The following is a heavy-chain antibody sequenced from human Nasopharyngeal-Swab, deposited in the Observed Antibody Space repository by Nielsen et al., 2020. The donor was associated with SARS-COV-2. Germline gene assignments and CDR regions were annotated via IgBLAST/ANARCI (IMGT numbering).Heavy chain of an antibody. V-gene: IGHV3-23*01. CDR1: GFTFSSYA. CDR2: ISGSGGST. J-gene: IGHJ2*01. CDR3: AKGQGADWYFDL. Sequence: GESLKISCAASGFTFSSYAMSWVRQAPGKGLEWVSAISGSGGSTYYADSVKGRFTISRDNSKNTLYLQMNSLRAEDTAVYYCAKGQGADWYFDLWGRGTLVTVSS.